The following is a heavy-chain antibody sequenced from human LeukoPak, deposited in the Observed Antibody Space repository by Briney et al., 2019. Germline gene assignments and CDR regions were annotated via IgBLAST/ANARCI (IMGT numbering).Heavy chain of an antibody. Sequence: ASVKVSCKASGYTFTSYDINWVRQATGQGLEWMGWMNPNSGNTGYAQKFQGRVTMTRNTSISTAYMELSSLRSEDTAVFYCARGGYYYDSSDYYIDAFDIWGQGTMVTVSS. CDR1: GYTFTSYD. CDR2: MNPNSGNT. V-gene: IGHV1-8*01. J-gene: IGHJ3*02. CDR3: ARGGYYYDSSDYYIDAFDI. D-gene: IGHD3-22*01.